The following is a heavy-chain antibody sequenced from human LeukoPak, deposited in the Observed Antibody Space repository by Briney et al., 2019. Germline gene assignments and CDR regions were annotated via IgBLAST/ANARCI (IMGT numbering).Heavy chain of an antibody. CDR1: GGSISSGGYY. V-gene: IGHV4-31*03. Sequence: PSQTLSLTCTVSGGSISSGGYYWSWIRQHPGKGLEWIGYIYYSGSTYYNPSLKSRVTISVDTSKNQFSLKLSSVTAADTAVYYCARGEWELLSHYWYFDLWGRGTLVTVSS. CDR2: IYYSGST. CDR3: ARGEWELLSHYWYFDL. J-gene: IGHJ2*01. D-gene: IGHD1-26*01.